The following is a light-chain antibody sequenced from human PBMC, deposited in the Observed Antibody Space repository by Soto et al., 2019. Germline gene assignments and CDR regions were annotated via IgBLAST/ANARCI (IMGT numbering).Light chain of an antibody. CDR3: NSYTSLYTFV. Sequence: QSVLTQPASVSGSPGQSITISCTGTISDIGGYNFISWYQHHPGKAPKLVIYDVNNRPSGISYRFSGSKSGNTASLTISGLQAEDEADYYCNSYTSLYTFVLGTGTTLTVL. V-gene: IGLV2-14*01. CDR2: DVN. CDR1: ISDIGGYNF. J-gene: IGLJ1*01.